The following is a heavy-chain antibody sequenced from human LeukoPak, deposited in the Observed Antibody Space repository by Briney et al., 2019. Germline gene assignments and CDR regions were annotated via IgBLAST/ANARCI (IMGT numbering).Heavy chain of an antibody. J-gene: IGHJ4*02. CDR3: AKDLAIFGIEYIDS. CDR2: ISNSGSNI. D-gene: IGHD3-3*01. CDR1: GFTFSRYA. Sequence: GGSLRLSCVASGFTFSRYAISWLRQTPRKGGEWVSGISNSGSNIYYTESVKGRFTISRHNSQNTLYLQMDSLKADDTALYYCAKDLAIFGIEYIDSWGQGTLVTVSS. V-gene: IGHV3-23*01.